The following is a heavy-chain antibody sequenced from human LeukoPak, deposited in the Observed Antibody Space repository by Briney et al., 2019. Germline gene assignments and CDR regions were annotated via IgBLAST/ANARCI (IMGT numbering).Heavy chain of an antibody. J-gene: IGHJ4*02. Sequence: SGGSLRLSCAASGFTLSSNSMNWVRQAPGKRLERVSYISSSTTTIHYAGSVKGRFTISRENAKNSLYLQMNSLRDEDTAVYYCARDLDGSGRAFDFWGQGALVTVSS. V-gene: IGHV3-48*02. CDR1: GFTLSSNS. D-gene: IGHD3-10*01. CDR2: ISSSTTTI. CDR3: ARDLDGSGRAFDF.